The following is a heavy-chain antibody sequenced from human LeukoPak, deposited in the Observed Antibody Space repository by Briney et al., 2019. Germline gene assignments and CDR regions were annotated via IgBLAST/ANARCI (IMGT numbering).Heavy chain of an antibody. CDR1: GFTFSSHW. Sequence: GGSLRLSCAAFGFTFSSHWMSWVRQAPGKGLEWVAHIKEDGSEKYYVGSVKGRFTISRDNAKNSLYLQMNSLRAEDTAVYYCARTPRRSGYYNWFDPWGQGTLVTVSS. CDR3: ARTPRRSGYYNWFDP. D-gene: IGHD3-22*01. V-gene: IGHV3-7*01. J-gene: IGHJ5*02. CDR2: IKEDGSEK.